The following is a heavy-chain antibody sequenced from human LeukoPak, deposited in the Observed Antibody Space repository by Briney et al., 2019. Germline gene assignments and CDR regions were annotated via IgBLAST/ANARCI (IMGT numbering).Heavy chain of an antibody. CDR1: GGSIISYY. J-gene: IGHJ6*02. V-gene: IGHV4-59*08. Sequence: SETLSLTCSVSGGSIISYYWSWIRQPPGKGLEWIGYIYYTGITKYSPSLTSRVTISVDTSKNQFSLKLTSVTAADTAVYYCMRHAPVPVIGHGMGVWGQGTTVTVSS. CDR2: IYYTGIT. D-gene: IGHD3-10*01. CDR3: MRHAPVPVIGHGMGV.